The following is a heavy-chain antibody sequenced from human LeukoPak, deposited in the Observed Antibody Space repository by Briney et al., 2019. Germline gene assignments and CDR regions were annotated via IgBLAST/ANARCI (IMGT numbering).Heavy chain of an antibody. Sequence: GASVKVSCKVSGYTLTELSTHWVRQAPGKGLEWMGGFDPEDGETIYAQKFQGRVTMTEDTSTDTAYMELSSLRSEDTAVYYCATAYFGSGSSYFDYWGQGTLVTVSS. CDR3: ATAYFGSGSSYFDY. CDR2: FDPEDGET. CDR1: GYTLTELS. J-gene: IGHJ4*02. D-gene: IGHD3-10*01. V-gene: IGHV1-24*01.